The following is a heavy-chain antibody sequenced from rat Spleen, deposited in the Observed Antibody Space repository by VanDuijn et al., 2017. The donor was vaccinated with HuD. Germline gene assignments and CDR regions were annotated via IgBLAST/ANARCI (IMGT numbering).Heavy chain of an antibody. CDR3: ATDGTRVSRFAY. D-gene: IGHD1-4*01. Sequence: EVQLVESDGGLVQPGRSLKLSCAASGFTFNNYWMSWIRQAPGKGLEWVASISPSGGSTYYRDSVKGRFTNSRDNAKSTLYLQMDSLRSEDTATYYCATDGTRVSRFAYWGQGTLVTVSS. J-gene: IGHJ3*01. CDR2: ISPSGGST. V-gene: IGHV5-19*01. CDR1: GFTFNNYW.